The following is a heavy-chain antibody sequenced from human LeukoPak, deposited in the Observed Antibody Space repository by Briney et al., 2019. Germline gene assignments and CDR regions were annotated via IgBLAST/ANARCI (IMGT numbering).Heavy chain of an antibody. J-gene: IGHJ4*02. CDR2: VYYTGST. V-gene: IGHV4-59*02. Sequence: KASETLSLTCSVSGGSVSNYYWSWIRQPPGKGLEWTGYVYYTGSTNYHPTLKSRVTMFEDKSKNKFSLRLYSVTVADTAVYYCAKLFAYSSSSYFDYWGQGSLVTVSS. CDR1: GGSVSNYY. D-gene: IGHD6-6*01. CDR3: AKLFAYSSSSYFDY.